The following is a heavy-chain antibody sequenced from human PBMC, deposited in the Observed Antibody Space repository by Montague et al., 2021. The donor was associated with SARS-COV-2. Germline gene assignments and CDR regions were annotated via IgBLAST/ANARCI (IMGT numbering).Heavy chain of an antibody. Sequence: SETLSLTCTVSGGSIGSYYWSWIRQPPGKGLEWIGNIYYSGSTNYNPSLKSRVTISVDENKNQFSLKLNSVTAADTAVYFCAGISKYSYGIYYNGMDVWGQGTTVTVSS. CDR3: AGISKYSYGIYYNGMDV. CDR2: IYYSGST. J-gene: IGHJ6*02. CDR1: GGSIGSYY. D-gene: IGHD5-18*01. V-gene: IGHV4-59*01.